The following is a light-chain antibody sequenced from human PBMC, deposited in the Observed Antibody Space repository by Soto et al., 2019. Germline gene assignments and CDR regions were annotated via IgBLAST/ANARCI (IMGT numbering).Light chain of an antibody. CDR1: QVISSW. CDR3: QQANSFPFT. V-gene: IGKV1-12*01. J-gene: IGKJ3*01. Sequence: DIQMTPSPSSVYASVGVRVTITCRASQVISSWLAWYQQKPGKAPKLLSYAAYSLERGVPSRFNGSGYGTDFTLTLSSLQPEDFATYYCQQANSFPFTCGPGTKVHIK. CDR2: AAY.